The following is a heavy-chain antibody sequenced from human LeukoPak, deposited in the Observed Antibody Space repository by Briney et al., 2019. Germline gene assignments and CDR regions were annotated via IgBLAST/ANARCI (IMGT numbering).Heavy chain of an antibody. D-gene: IGHD2/OR15-2a*01. V-gene: IGHV3-48*01. CDR1: GFTFSSYA. Sequence: TGGSLRLSCAASGFTFSSYAMSWVRQAPGKGLEWVSEISSSGGFIYHADSVKGRFTISRDNAKNSLYLQMNSLRAEDMAVYYCARDLWTGLYGMDVWGQGTTVTVSS. J-gene: IGHJ6*02. CDR2: ISSSGGFI. CDR3: ARDLWTGLYGMDV.